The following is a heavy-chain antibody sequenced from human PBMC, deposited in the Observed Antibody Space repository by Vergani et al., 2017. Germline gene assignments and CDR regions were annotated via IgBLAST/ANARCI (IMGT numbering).Heavy chain of an antibody. CDR2: INHSGST. Sequence: QVQLQQWGAGLLKPSETLSLTCAVYGGSFSGYYWSWIRQPPGKGLEWIGEINHSGSTNYNPSLKSRVTISVDTSKNQFSLKLSSVTAADTAVYYCARAYYYDSSGYDVYYFDYWGQGTLVTVSS. CDR1: GGSFSGYY. CDR3: ARAYYYDSSGYDVYYFDY. V-gene: IGHV4-34*01. J-gene: IGHJ4*02. D-gene: IGHD3-22*01.